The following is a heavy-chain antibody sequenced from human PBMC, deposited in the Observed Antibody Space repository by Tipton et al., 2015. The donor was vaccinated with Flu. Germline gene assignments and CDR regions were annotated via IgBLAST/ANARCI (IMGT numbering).Heavy chain of an antibody. Sequence: QSGAEVKKPGASVRVSCKTSGYTFTGYYIHWVRQAPGQGLEWMGWINPDSGHTYYAQRFQGRVTMTRDTSISTVYMDLSRLTSDDTAVYYCARVYDTLVFDVWGQGALVTVSS. D-gene: IGHD2-8*01. CDR3: ARVYDTLVFDV. CDR1: GYTFTGYY. J-gene: IGHJ4*02. V-gene: IGHV1-2*02. CDR2: INPDSGHT.